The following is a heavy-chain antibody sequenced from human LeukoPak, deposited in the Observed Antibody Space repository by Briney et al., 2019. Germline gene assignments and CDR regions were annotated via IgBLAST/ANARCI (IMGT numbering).Heavy chain of an antibody. CDR3: TTRSPISKLRSDF. D-gene: IGHD3-10*01. CDR2: IKSRADGGTT. CDR1: GFTFTIAW. Sequence: PGGSLRLSCAASGFTFTIAWMTWVRQAPGKGLELVGRIKSRADGGTTDYAAPLKGRFTISRDDSRNILYLQMNNLKTDDTGVHYCTTRSPISKLRSDFWGRGTLVTVSS. J-gene: IGHJ4*02. V-gene: IGHV3-15*01.